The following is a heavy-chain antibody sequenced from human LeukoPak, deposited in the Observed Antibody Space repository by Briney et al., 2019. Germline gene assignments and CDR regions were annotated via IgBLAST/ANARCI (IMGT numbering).Heavy chain of an antibody. D-gene: IGHD3-10*01. CDR2: IKQDGSEK. CDR1: GFTFSSYW. Sequence: GGSLRLSCAASGFTFSSYWMSWVRQAPGKGLEWVANIKQDGSEKYYVDSVKGRFTISRDNAKNSLSLQMNSLRAEDTAVYYCARPLMYYYGSETYFWFDPWGQGTLVTVSS. J-gene: IGHJ5*02. V-gene: IGHV3-7*01. CDR3: ARPLMYYYGSETYFWFDP.